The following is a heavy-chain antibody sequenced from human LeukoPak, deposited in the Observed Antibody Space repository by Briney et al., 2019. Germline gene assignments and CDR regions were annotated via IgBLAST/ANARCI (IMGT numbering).Heavy chain of an antibody. CDR1: GFTFSGYA. CDR3: AKGVIVVVPAAAVFDY. Sequence: PGGSLRLSCAASGFTFSGYAMSWVRQAPGMGLEWVSAISGSGGSTYYADSVKGRFTISRDNSKNTLYLQMNSLRAEDTAVYYCAKGVIVVVPAAAVFDYWGQGTLVTVSS. CDR2: ISGSGGST. V-gene: IGHV3-23*01. J-gene: IGHJ4*02. D-gene: IGHD2-2*01.